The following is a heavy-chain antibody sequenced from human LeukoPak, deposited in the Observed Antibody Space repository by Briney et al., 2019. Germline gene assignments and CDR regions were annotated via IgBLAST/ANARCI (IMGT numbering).Heavy chain of an antibody. Sequence: GGSLRLSCAASGFTFSSYSMNWVRQAPGKGLEWVSSISSSSSYIHYADSVKGRFTISRDNAKNSLYLQMNSLRAEDTAVYYCARDPGYYDSSGFNRHNWFDPWGQGTLVTVSS. CDR3: ARDPGYYDSSGFNRHNWFDP. V-gene: IGHV3-21*01. CDR1: GFTFSSYS. CDR2: ISSSSSYI. J-gene: IGHJ5*02. D-gene: IGHD3-22*01.